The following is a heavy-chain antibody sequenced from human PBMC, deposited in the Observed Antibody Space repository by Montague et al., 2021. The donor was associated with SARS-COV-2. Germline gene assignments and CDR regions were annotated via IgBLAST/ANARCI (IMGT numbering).Heavy chain of an antibody. V-gene: IGHV6-1*01. Sequence: CAISGDSVSSNSAAWNWIRQSPSGGLEWLGRTYYRSKWYTDYAPSVKTRITITPDTSNNQFSLHLNSVTPGDTAVYYCAREGTVPGPRGIYFDDWGQGTLVTDSS. CDR2: TYYRSKWYT. D-gene: IGHD1-1*01. J-gene: IGHJ4*02. CDR1: GDSVSSNSAA. CDR3: AREGTVPGPRGIYFDD.